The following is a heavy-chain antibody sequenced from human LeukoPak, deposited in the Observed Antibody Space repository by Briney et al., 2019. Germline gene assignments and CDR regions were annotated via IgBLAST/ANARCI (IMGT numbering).Heavy chain of an antibody. V-gene: IGHV4-4*07. D-gene: IGHD3-9*01. CDR3: AGTYYDILTGQSDY. CDR2: IYTSGST. Sequence: SETLSLTCTVSGGSISSYYWSWIRQPAGKGLEWIGRIYTSGSTNYNPSLKSRVTMSVDTSKNQFSLKLSSVTAADTAVYYCAGTYYDILTGQSDYWGQGTLVTVSS. CDR1: GGSISSYY. J-gene: IGHJ4*02.